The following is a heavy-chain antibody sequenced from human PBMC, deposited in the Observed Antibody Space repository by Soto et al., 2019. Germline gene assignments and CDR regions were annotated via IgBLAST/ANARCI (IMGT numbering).Heavy chain of an antibody. CDR3: ARVKGLRAPIPRDGMDV. Sequence: ASVKVSCKASGYTFTSYGISWVRQAPGQGLEWMGWISAYNGNTNYAQKLQGRVTMNTDTSTSTAYMELRSLRSDDTAVYYCARVKGLRAPIPRDGMDVWGQGTTVTVSS. J-gene: IGHJ6*02. CDR1: GYTFTSYG. V-gene: IGHV1-18*01. CDR2: ISAYNGNT.